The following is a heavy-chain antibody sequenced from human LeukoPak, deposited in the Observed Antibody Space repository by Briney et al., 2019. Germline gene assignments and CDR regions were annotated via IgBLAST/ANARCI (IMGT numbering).Heavy chain of an antibody. J-gene: IGHJ6*04. CDR1: GFTFSGYW. CDR2: IKQDGGEK. CDR3: ARDRGFGQADV. V-gene: IGHV3-7*01. Sequence: GGSLRLSCAACGFTFSGYWMSWLRQAPGKGLEWVANIKQDGGEKYYVDSVKGRFTISRDNAKNSLYLQMNSLRAEDTAVYYCARDRGFGQADVWGKGTTVTVSS. D-gene: IGHD3-10*01.